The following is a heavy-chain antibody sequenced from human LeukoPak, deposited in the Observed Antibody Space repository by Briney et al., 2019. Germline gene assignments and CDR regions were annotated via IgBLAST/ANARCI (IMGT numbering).Heavy chain of an antibody. V-gene: IGHV3-11*01. CDR3: ATDGAGFDT. J-gene: IGHJ5*02. Sequence: PGGSLRLSCAASGFTFNDYYMSWIRQAPGKGLEWLSYINIGGTNTHYSDSVKGRFTISRDNAKKSLYLEMNDLRAEDTAVYYCATDGAGFDTWGQGVLVTVSS. CDR2: INIGGTNT. CDR1: GFTFNDYY.